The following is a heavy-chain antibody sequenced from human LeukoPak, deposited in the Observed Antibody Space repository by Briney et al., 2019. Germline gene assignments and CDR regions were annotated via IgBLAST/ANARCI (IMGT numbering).Heavy chain of an antibody. J-gene: IGHJ4*02. CDR2: ISGSGGST. CDR1: GFTFSSYA. D-gene: IGHD4-17*01. V-gene: IGHV3-23*01. Sequence: GGSLRLSCAASGFTFSSYAMSWVRQAPGKGLEWVSAISGSGGSTYYADSVKGRFTISRDNSRNTLYLQMNSLRAEDTAVYYCAKSSLVTTPLYYFDYWGQGTLVTVSS. CDR3: AKSSLVTTPLYYFDY.